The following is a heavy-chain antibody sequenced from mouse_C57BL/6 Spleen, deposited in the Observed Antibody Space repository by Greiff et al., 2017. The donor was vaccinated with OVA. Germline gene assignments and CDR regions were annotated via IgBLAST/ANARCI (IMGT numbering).Heavy chain of an antibody. Sequence: EVQVVESGGGLVKPGGSLKLSCAASGFTFSSYTMSWVRQTPEKRLEWVATISGGGGNTYYPDSVKGRFTISRDNAKNTLYLQMSSLRSEDTALYYCARHGVMDYWGQGTSVTVSS. CDR1: GFTFSSYT. V-gene: IGHV5-9*01. CDR3: ARHGVMDY. CDR2: ISGGGGNT. J-gene: IGHJ4*01.